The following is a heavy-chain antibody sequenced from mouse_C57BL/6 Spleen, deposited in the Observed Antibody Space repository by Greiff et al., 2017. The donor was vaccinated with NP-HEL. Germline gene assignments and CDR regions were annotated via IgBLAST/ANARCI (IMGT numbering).Heavy chain of an antibody. CDR3: ARTVTTVVAGTMDY. J-gene: IGHJ4*01. CDR2: INPSTGGT. V-gene: IGHV1-42*01. Sequence: EVQLQQSGPELVKPGASVKISCKASGYSFTGYYMNWVKQSPEKSLEWIGEINPSTGGTTYNQKFKAKATLTVDKSSSTAYMQLKSLTSEDSAVYYCARTVTTVVAGTMDYWGQGTSVTVSS. CDR1: GYSFTGYY. D-gene: IGHD1-1*01.